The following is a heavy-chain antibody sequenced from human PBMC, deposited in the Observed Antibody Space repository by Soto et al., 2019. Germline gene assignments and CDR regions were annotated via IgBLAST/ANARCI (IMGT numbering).Heavy chain of an antibody. CDR2: ISSSGSTI. V-gene: IGHV3-11*01. Sequence: QVQLVESGGGLVKPGGSLRLSCAASGFTFSDYYMSWIRQAPGKGLEWVSYISSSGSTIYYADSVKGRFTISRDNAKNSLYLQMNSLRAEDTAVYYCARVQYSSSWYSYYYYYYGMDVWGQGTTVTVS. J-gene: IGHJ6*02. CDR1: GFTFSDYY. CDR3: ARVQYSSSWYSYYYYYYGMDV. D-gene: IGHD6-13*01.